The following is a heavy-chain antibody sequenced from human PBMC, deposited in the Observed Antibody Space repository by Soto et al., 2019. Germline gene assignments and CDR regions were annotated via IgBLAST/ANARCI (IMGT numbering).Heavy chain of an antibody. CDR1: GFSLITSGLG. D-gene: IGHD3-10*01. Sequence: QITLKESGPTLVKPTETPTLTCTCSGFSLITSGLGVCWLHPPQGKALEWLALIYWDDAKHSSPSLKSSLTITKDTSKNQVVLTMTNMDPVDTATYYWTHRPPTYLVRGREWYDPWGRGTLVTVS. J-gene: IGHJ5*02. V-gene: IGHV2-5*02. CDR3: THRPPTYLVRGREWYDP. CDR2: IYWDDAK.